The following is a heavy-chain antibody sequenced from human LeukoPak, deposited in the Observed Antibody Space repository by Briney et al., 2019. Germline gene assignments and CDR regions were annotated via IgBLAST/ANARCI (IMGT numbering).Heavy chain of an antibody. CDR3: AKDRGFLEWLLYFQH. V-gene: IGHV3-23*01. D-gene: IGHD3-3*01. J-gene: IGHJ1*01. CDR1: GFTFSSSA. Sequence: PGGSLRLSCAASGFTFSSSAMSWVRQAPGKGLEWVSAISNNGGYTYYADSVQGRFTISRDNSKNTLYLQMNSLRAEDTAVYYCAKDRGFLEWLLYFQHWGQGTLVTVSS. CDR2: ISNNGGYT.